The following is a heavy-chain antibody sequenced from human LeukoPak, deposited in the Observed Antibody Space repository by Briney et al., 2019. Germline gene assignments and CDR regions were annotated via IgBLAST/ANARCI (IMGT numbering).Heavy chain of an antibody. Sequence: PGGSLRLSCAASGFTFRTFEMNWVRQAPGKGLEWVSYISSSGSNIYYADSVKGRFTISRDNAKNSLYLQMNSLRVEGTAVYYCARAEMATITIDYWGQGTLVTVSS. J-gene: IGHJ4*02. CDR2: ISSSGSNI. V-gene: IGHV3-48*03. D-gene: IGHD5-24*01. CDR1: GFTFRTFE. CDR3: ARAEMATITIDY.